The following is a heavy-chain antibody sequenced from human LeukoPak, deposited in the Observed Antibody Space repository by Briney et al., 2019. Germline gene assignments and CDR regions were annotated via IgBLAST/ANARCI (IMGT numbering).Heavy chain of an antibody. Sequence: TGGSLRLSCAASGFTFDDYAMHWVRQAPGKGLEWVSLISWDGGSTYYADSVKGRFTISRDNSKNSLYLQMNSLRAEDTALYYCAKEGSSGYFFDYWGQGTLVTVSS. CDR3: AKEGSSGYFFDY. CDR1: GFTFDDYA. V-gene: IGHV3-43D*03. D-gene: IGHD3-22*01. CDR2: ISWDGGST. J-gene: IGHJ4*02.